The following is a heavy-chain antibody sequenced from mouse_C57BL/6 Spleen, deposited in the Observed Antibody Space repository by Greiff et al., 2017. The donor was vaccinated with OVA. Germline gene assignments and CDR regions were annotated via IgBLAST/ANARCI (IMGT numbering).Heavy chain of an antibody. CDR1: GYTFTSYW. V-gene: IGHV1-69*01. D-gene: IGHD2-3*01. Sequence: QVQLQQPGAELVMPGASVKLSCKASGYTFTSYWMHWVKQRPGQGLEWIGEIDPSDSYTNYNQKFKGKSTLTVDKSSSTAYMHLSSLTSEDSAVYYCAGAGGYDGGYWYFDVWGTGTTVTVSS. J-gene: IGHJ1*03. CDR3: AGAGGYDGGYWYFDV. CDR2: IDPSDSYT.